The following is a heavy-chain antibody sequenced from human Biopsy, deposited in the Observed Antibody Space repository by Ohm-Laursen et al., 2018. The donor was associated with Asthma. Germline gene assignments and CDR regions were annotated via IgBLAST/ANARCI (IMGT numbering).Heavy chain of an antibody. V-gene: IGHV1-18*01. CDR1: GYTFNSAG. Sequence: ASVKVSCKASGYTFNSAGITWVRQAPGQGLEWMGWISVYNGNTKVAQKLQDRVTMITDTSTSTAYMELRSLTSDGTAVYFCARAVDYSHYYGIDVWGQGTTVTVS. CDR3: ARAVDYSHYYGIDV. J-gene: IGHJ6*02. CDR2: ISVYNGNT. D-gene: IGHD3-10*01.